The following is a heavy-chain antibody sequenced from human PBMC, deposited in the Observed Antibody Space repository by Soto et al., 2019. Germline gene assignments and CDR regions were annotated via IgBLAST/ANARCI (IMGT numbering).Heavy chain of an antibody. CDR3: ARGSSIVVVPAAFNWFDP. CDR1: GYTFTIDA. CDR2: INAGDGNT. D-gene: IGHD2-2*01. J-gene: IGHJ5*02. Sequence: ASVNGACKASGYTFTIDARHWVRQAKGQRLEWMGWINAGDGNTKYSQKFQGRVTITRDTSASTAYMELSSLRSEDTAVYYCARGSSIVVVPAAFNWFDPWGQGTLVTVSS. V-gene: IGHV1-3*01.